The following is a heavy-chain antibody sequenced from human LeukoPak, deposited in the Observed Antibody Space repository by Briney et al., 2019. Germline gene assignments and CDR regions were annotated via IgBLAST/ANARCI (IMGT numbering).Heavy chain of an antibody. J-gene: IGHJ3*02. CDR3: ARGRGSCDI. CDR1: GGSISTSNYY. Sequence: SETLSLTCTVSGGSISTSNYYWGWIRQPPGKGLEWIGEINHSGSTNYNPSLKSRVTISVDTSKNQFSLKLSSVTAADTAVYYCARGRGSCDIWGQGTMVTVSS. CDR2: INHSGST. V-gene: IGHV4-39*07. D-gene: IGHD2-2*01.